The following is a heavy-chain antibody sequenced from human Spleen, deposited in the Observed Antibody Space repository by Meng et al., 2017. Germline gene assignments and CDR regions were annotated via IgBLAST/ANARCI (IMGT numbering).Heavy chain of an antibody. Sequence: VPLQESGPRLVKPPHTLSLPCTVSGASIGSGGYFWSWIRQPPGKGLEWIGYISYSGSTYYNASLKSRVSMSVDTFQNQFSLNLISATAADTGVYYCARANYGDYVGHLDYWGQGTLVTVSS. D-gene: IGHD4-17*01. J-gene: IGHJ4*02. CDR3: ARANYGDYVGHLDY. V-gene: IGHV4-31*03. CDR1: GASIGSGGYF. CDR2: ISYSGST.